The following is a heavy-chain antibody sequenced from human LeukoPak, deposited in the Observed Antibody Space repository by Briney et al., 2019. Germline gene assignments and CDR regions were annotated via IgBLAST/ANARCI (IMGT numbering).Heavy chain of an antibody. D-gene: IGHD2-2*01. J-gene: IGHJ5*02. Sequence: SQTLSLTCTVSGGSISSGGYYWSWIRQHPGKGLEWIGYIYYSGSTYYNPSLKSRVTISVDTSKNQLSRRLSSVTAADTAGYYCENDRVRRTVPYAGFPTWGQGPLVTVSS. V-gene: IGHV4-31*03. CDR2: IYYSGST. CDR3: ENDRVRRTVPYAGFPT. CDR1: GGSISSGGYY.